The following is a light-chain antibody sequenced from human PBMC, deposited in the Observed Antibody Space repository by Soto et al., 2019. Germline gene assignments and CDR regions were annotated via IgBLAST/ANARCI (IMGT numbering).Light chain of an antibody. CDR1: SSDVGAYDS. Sequence: QSALTQPASVSGSLGQSITISCTGTSSDVGAYDSVSWYQQYPGKAPNLIIHDVTSRPSGVSNRFSGSKSGNTASLTISGLQAEDEADYYCSSYTMYTSYVFGGGTKLTVL. CDR3: SSYTMYTSYV. J-gene: IGLJ1*01. V-gene: IGLV2-14*03. CDR2: DVT.